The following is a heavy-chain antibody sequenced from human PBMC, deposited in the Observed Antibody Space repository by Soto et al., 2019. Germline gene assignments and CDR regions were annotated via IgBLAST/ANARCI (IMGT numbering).Heavy chain of an antibody. CDR2: ISGSGGST. Sequence: GGSLRLSCAASESTFSSIPMGWVRQAPGKGLECVSSISGSGGSTYYADSVKGRFTISRDNSKNTLYLQMNSLRAEDTAVYYCAKDLGQQLGLGAFDIWGQGTMVTVSS. CDR3: AKDLGQQLGLGAFDI. V-gene: IGHV3-23*01. CDR1: ESTFSSIP. D-gene: IGHD6-13*01. J-gene: IGHJ3*02.